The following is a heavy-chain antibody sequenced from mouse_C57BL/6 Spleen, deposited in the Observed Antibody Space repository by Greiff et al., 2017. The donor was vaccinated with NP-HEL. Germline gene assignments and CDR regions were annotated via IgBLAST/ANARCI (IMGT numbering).Heavy chain of an antibody. D-gene: IGHD1-1*01. CDR2: IYPGDGDT. J-gene: IGHJ3*01. V-gene: IGHV1-82*01. CDR1: GYAFSSSW. CDR3: ARFEGIIKGFAY. Sequence: QVQLQQSGPELVKPGASVKISCKASGYAFSSSWMNWVKQRPGKGLEWIGRIYPGDGDTNYNGKFKGKATLTADKSSSTAYMQLSSLTSEDSAVYFCARFEGIIKGFAYWGQGTLVTVSA.